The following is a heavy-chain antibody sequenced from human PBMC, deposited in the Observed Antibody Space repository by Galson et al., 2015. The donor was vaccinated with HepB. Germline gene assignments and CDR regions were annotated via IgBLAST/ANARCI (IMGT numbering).Heavy chain of an antibody. CDR2: ISGSGGNT. Sequence: SLRLSCAASGSTFRSYAMTWVRQAPGRGLDWVSSISGSGGNTYYTASVKGRFTISRDNSKNTLFLQMKSLRVEDTAVYFCAKEGRNGYFRVYGGFDVWGHGTLVTVSS. CDR1: GSTFRSYA. J-gene: IGHJ3*01. CDR3: AKEGRNGYFRVYGGFDV. V-gene: IGHV3-23*01. D-gene: IGHD3-22*01.